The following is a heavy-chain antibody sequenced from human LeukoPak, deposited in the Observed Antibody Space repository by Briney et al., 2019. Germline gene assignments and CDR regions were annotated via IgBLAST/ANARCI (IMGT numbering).Heavy chain of an antibody. V-gene: IGHV4-4*07. J-gene: IGHJ4*02. CDR3: ARENSGSYREFDY. Sequence: SETLSLTCTVSGGSISSYYWSWIRQPAGKGLEWIGRIHTSGSTNYNASLKSRVSMSVDTSKDQFSLKLSSVTAADTAVFYCARENSGSYREFDYWGQGTLVTVSS. D-gene: IGHD1-26*01. CDR1: GGSISSYY. CDR2: IHTSGST.